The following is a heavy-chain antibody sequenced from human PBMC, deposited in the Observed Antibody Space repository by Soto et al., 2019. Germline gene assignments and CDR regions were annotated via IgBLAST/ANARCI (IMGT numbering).Heavy chain of an antibody. D-gene: IGHD1-1*01. CDR1: GGSISSYY. CDR3: ARVQLKRRLISYYFDY. Sequence: SETLSLTCTVSGGSISSYYWSWIRQPPGKGLEWIGYIYYSGSTNYNPSLKSRVTISVDTSKNQFSLKLSSVTAADTAVYYCARVQLKRRLISYYFDYGGQGTLVTVSS. CDR2: IYYSGST. J-gene: IGHJ4*02. V-gene: IGHV4-59*01.